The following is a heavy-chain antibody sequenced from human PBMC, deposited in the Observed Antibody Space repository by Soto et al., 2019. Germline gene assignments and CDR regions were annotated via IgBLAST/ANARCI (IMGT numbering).Heavy chain of an antibody. V-gene: IGHV6-1*01. J-gene: IGHJ6*02. CDR3: ARGYSSSPTNYYYYYGMDV. D-gene: IGHD6-6*01. CDR2: TYYRSKWYN. CDR1: GDSVSSNSAA. Sequence: SQTLSLTCAISGDSVSSNSAAWNWIRQSPSRGLEWLGRTYYRSKWYNDYAVSVKSRITIDPDTSKNQFSLQLNSVTPGDTAVYYCARGYSSSPTNYYYYYGMDVWGQGTTVTVSS.